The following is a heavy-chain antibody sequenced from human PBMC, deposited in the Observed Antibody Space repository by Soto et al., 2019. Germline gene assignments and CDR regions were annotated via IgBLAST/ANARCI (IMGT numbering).Heavy chain of an antibody. D-gene: IGHD1-26*01. CDR2: INSDGSST. V-gene: IGHV3-74*01. Sequence: EVQLVESGGGLVQPGGSLRLSCAASGFTFSSYWMHWVRQTPGKGLVWVSRINSDGSSTSYADSVKGRCTISRDNAKNTLYLQMNSLRAEDTAVYYCARVGATTNFDYWGQGTLVTVSS. J-gene: IGHJ4*02. CDR1: GFTFSSYW. CDR3: ARVGATTNFDY.